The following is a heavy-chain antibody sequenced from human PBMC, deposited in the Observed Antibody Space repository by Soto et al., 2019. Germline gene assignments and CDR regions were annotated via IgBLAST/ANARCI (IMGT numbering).Heavy chain of an antibody. CDR2: IWYDGSNK. D-gene: IGHD2-15*01. CDR3: AGGDRWSTLFHY. Sequence: GGSLILSCAASGFTFSSDGMHWVRQAPGKGLEWVAVIWYDGSNKYYADSVKGRFTISRDNSKNTLYLQMNSLRAADTAVYYCAGGDRWSTLFHYWGQGALVTVS. J-gene: IGHJ4*02. V-gene: IGHV3-33*01. CDR1: GFTFSSDG.